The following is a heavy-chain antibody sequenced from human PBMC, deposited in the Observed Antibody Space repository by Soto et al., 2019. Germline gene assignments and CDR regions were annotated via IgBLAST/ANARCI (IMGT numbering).Heavy chain of an antibody. V-gene: IGHV3-21*01. CDR1: GFTFSSYS. CDR2: ISSSSSYI. J-gene: IGHJ4*02. Sequence: EVQLVESGGGLVKPGGSLRLSCAASGFTFSSYSMNWVRQAPGKGLEWVSSISSSSSYIYYADSVKGRFTISRDNAKNSLYLQMNSLRAEDTAVYYCARDRAFGGVIVSVGGLDYWGQGTLVTVSS. D-gene: IGHD3-16*02. CDR3: ARDRAFGGVIVSVGGLDY.